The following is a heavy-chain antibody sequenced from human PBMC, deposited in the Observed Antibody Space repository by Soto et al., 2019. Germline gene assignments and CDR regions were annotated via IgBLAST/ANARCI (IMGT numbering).Heavy chain of an antibody. D-gene: IGHD1-7*01. V-gene: IGHV4-59*01. CDR1: GGSISSYY. J-gene: IGHJ4*02. Sequence: SETLSLTCTVSGGSISSYYWSWIRQPPGKGLEWIGYIYYSGSTNYNPSLKSRVTISVDTSKNQFSLKLSSVTAADTAVYYCARAGDITGTTGFEYWGQGTLVTVSS. CDR3: ARAGDITGTTGFEY. CDR2: IYYSGST.